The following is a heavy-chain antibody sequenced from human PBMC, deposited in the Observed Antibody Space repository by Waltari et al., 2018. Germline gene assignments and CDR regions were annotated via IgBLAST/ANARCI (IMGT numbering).Heavy chain of an antibody. V-gene: IGHV3-53*01. CDR1: GFTVSSNY. J-gene: IGHJ6*02. CDR2: IYIGGST. CDR3: AREGAARRLGMDV. D-gene: IGHD6-6*01. Sequence: EVQLVESGGGLIQPGGSLRLSCAASGFTVSSNYMSWVRHAPGKGLEWVSVIYIGGSTYYADSVKGRFTISRDNSKNTLYLQMNSLRAEDTAVYYCAREGAARRLGMDVWGQGTTVTVSS.